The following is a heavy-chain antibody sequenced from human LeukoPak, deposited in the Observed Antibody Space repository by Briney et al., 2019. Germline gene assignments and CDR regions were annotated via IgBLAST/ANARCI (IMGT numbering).Heavy chain of an antibody. V-gene: IGHV1-46*01. D-gene: IGHD3-10*01. CDR3: ARVPRSAVRGAPVVWFDP. CDR2: INPSGIST. Sequence: ASVKVSCKSSGYIFTNHYMHWVRQAPGQGLEWMGLINPSGISTLYAEKFRGRIIMTRDMSTAADYMELSSLRSEDTAVYYCARVPRSAVRGAPVVWFDPWGQGTLVTVSS. CDR1: GYIFTNHY. J-gene: IGHJ5*02.